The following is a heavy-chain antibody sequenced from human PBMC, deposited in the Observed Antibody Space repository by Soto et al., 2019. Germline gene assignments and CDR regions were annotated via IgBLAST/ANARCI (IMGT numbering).Heavy chain of an antibody. V-gene: IGHV3-30*04. CDR3: ARSLYDLDY. Sequence: QVQLVESGGGVVQPGRSLRLSCAASGFIFSSYTMHWVRQAPGKGLEWVGVIWYDGSNKNYADSVKGRFTISRDNSKNTLYLQMNSLRVEDTAVYYCARSLYDLDYWGQGTLVTVSS. J-gene: IGHJ4*02. CDR2: IWYDGSNK. D-gene: IGHD2-8*01. CDR1: GFIFSSYT.